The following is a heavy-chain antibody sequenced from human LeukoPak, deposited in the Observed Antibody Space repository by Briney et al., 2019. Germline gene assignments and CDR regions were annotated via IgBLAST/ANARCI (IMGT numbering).Heavy chain of an antibody. Sequence: SETLSLTCTVSGGSISSSSYYWGWIRQPPAKGQEWIGCIYYSGSIYYTPSLKSRVTISVVTSKSQFSLKLSSVTAADTVVYYCASSVDTAMVASGVFYYWGQGTLVTVSS. J-gene: IGHJ4*02. CDR3: ASSVDTAMVASGVFYY. V-gene: IGHV4-39*01. CDR2: IYYSGSI. CDR1: GGSISSSSYY. D-gene: IGHD5-18*01.